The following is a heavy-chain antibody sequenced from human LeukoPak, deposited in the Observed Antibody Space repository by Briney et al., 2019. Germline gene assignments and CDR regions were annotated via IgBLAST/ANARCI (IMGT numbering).Heavy chain of an antibody. CDR1: GYTFTSYY. D-gene: IGHD4-17*01. CDR3: ARGKKDYGDKRGLYNWFDP. CDR2: INPSGGST. J-gene: IGHJ5*02. V-gene: IGHV1-46*01. Sequence: ASVKVSCKASGYTFTSYYMHWVRRAPGQGLEWMGIINPSGGSTSYAQKFQGRVTLTRDMSTSTDYLELSSLRSEDTAVYYCARGKKDYGDKRGLYNWFDPWGQGTLVTDSS.